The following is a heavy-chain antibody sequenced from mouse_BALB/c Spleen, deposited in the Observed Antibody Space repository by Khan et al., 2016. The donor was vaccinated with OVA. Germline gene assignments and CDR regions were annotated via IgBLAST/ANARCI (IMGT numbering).Heavy chain of an antibody. J-gene: IGHJ3*01. CDR1: GYTFTSYW. Sequence: EVQLQQSGTVLARPGASVKMSCKASGYTFTSYWMHWVKQRPGQGLEWIGDIYPGNTDTNYNQKFKGKAKLPAVTSTSTAYMELSSLTTDDSAVYYCTKRNWDVAWFAYWGQGTLVTVSA. V-gene: IGHV1-5*01. CDR2: IYPGNTDT. D-gene: IGHD4-1*01. CDR3: TKRNWDVAWFAY.